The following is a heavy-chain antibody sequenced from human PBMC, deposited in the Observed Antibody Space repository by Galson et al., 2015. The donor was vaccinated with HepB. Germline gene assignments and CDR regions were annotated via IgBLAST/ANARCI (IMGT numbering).Heavy chain of an antibody. CDR1: GFTFSTYG. D-gene: IGHD6-19*01. CDR3: AKDYNRGWYYYYFYGMDV. Sequence: SLRLSCAASGFTFSTYGMHWVRQAPGKGLEWVTVISYDGSNKYYGDSVKGRFTISRDNSKNTLYLQMNSLRAEDTAVYYCAKDYNRGWYYYYFYGMDVWGQGTTVTVSS. J-gene: IGHJ6*02. V-gene: IGHV3-30*18. CDR2: ISYDGSNK.